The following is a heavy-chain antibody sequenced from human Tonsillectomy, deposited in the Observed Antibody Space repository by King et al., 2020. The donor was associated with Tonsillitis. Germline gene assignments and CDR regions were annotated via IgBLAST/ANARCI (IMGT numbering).Heavy chain of an antibody. CDR1: GFTFSSYL. Sequence: EVQLVESGGGLVQPWGSLRLSCAGSGFTFSSYLRSWVRKAPGKGLDWVSNIHQAGSEDFYVDSVKGRFTVSRDNARNLLSLQMNSLRAEDTAEYYCARAGHLEMATISDFWGQGTLVTVSS. CDR2: IHQAGSED. V-gene: IGHV3-7*01. J-gene: IGHJ4*02. D-gene: IGHD5-24*01. CDR3: ARAGHLEMATISDF.